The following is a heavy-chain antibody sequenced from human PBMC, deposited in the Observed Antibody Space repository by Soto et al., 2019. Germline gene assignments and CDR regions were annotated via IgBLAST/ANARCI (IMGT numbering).Heavy chain of an antibody. CDR1: QFSFSNYW. D-gene: IGHD2-21*02. CDR3: ARSHTGDSAFRAFDI. CDR2: IKKDESET. V-gene: IGHV3-7*03. Sequence: LVQSGGGLVPPGESLTVSCAPSQFSFSNYWMNWVRQAPGKALEWVANIKKDESETDYVDSVRGRFTIFRDNAKNLLYLQMRRLRVEDTAVYYCARSHTGDSAFRAFDIWGQRDRGHRL. J-gene: IGHJ3*02.